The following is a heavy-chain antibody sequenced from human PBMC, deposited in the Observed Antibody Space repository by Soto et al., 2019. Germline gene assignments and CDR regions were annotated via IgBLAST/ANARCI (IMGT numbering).Heavy chain of an antibody. CDR1: GFTFSSYG. Sequence: SLRLSCAASGFTFSSYGMHWVRQAPGKGLEWVAVISYDGSNKYYADSVKGRFTISRDNSKNTLYLQMNSLRAEDTAVYYCAKEDVVPPAMAGWVVRIHDYWGQGTLVTVSS. CDR2: ISYDGSNK. J-gene: IGHJ4*02. CDR3: AKEDVVPPAMAGWVVRIHDY. V-gene: IGHV3-30*18. D-gene: IGHD2-2*01.